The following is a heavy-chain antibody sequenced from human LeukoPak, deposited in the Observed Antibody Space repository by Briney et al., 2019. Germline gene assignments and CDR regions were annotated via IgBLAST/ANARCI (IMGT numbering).Heavy chain of an antibody. CDR1: GDSITSSRW. V-gene: IGHV4/OR15-8*01. CDR3: ARVKLWFGEFPFDY. CDR2: THHGGST. Sequence: SETLSLTCVVSGDSITSSRWWNWVRQAPGKGLEWIGETHHGGSTNYNPSLKSRVTISVDKSKNQFSLKLSSVTAADTAVYYCARVKLWFGEFPFDYWGQGTLVTVSS. D-gene: IGHD3-10*01. J-gene: IGHJ4*02.